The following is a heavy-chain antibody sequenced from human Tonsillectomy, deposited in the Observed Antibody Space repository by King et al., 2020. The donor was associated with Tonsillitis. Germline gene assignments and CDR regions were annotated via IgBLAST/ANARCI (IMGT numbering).Heavy chain of an antibody. CDR3: ARLLRGELRYFAWLFFDL. CDR2: IYYSGST. J-gene: IGHJ2*01. V-gene: IGHV4-31*03. Sequence: VQLQESGPGLVKPSQTLSLTCTVSGGSISSGGYYWSWIRQHPGKGLEWTGYIYYSGSTYYNPSLKSRVTISVDTSKNQFSLKLSSVTAADTAVYYCARLLRGELRYFAWLFFDLWGRGTLVTVSS. CDR1: GGSISSGGYY. D-gene: IGHD3-9*01.